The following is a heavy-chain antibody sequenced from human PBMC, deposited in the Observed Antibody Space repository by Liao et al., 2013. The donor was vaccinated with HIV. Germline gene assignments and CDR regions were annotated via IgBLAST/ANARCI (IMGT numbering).Heavy chain of an antibody. V-gene: IGHV4-61*02. CDR2: IYAAETT. Sequence: QLQLQESGPGLVKPSQTLSLTCAVSGGSIGSGSFFWSWIRQPAGKGLEWIGRIYAAETTQYNPSLKSRVTISADTTTNQFSLRLTSVTAADTAVYYCAREFLTGDFDYWGPGSLVTVS. CDR3: AREFLTGDFDY. CDR1: GGSIGSGSFF. J-gene: IGHJ4*02. D-gene: IGHD7-27*01.